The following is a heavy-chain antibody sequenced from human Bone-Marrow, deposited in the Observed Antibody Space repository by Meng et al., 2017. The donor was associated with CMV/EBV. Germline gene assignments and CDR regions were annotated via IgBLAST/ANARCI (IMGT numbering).Heavy chain of an antibody. CDR3: AKCRSGIPAALNH. V-gene: IGHV3-23*01. Sequence: GESLKISCAASGFTFSNYAMTWVRQAPGKGLEWVSTISDSGGNTYYADSVKGRFTISSDNSKNTLYLQMNSLRAEDTAVYYCAKCRSGIPAALNHWGQGTRVTGSS. D-gene: IGHD6-13*01. CDR2: ISDSGGNT. CDR1: GFTFSNYA. J-gene: IGHJ5*02.